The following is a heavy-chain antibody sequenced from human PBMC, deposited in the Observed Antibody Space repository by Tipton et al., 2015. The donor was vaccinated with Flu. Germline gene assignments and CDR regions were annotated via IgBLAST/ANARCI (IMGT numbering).Heavy chain of an antibody. CDR2: IYSSGST. J-gene: IGHJ4*02. CDR3: ARSSRGWYRAMFD. D-gene: IGHD6-19*01. V-gene: IGHV4-4*07. Sequence: TLSLTCTVSGGSLSSFYWSWIRQPAGKGLEWIGRIYSSGSTKYSPAFKSRVTLSVDTSKNQFSLNLSSVTAADTAVYYCARSSRGWYRAMFDWGQGTLVTVSS. CDR1: GGSLSSFY.